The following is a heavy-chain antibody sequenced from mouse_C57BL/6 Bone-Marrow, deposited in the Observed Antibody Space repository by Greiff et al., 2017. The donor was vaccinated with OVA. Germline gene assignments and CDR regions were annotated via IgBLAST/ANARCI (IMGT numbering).Heavy chain of an antibody. CDR3: AKLKLSSQSPYYAMDY. V-gene: IGHV7-3*01. J-gene: IGHJ4*01. D-gene: IGHD1-1*01. CDR1: GFTFTDYY. Sequence: EVKLMESGGGLVQPGGSLSLSCAASGFTFTDYYMSWVRQPPGKALEWLGFIRNKANGYTTEYSASVKGRFTISRDNSQRILYLQMNALRAEDSATYYCAKLKLSSQSPYYAMDYWGQGTSVTVSS. CDR2: IRNKANGYTT.